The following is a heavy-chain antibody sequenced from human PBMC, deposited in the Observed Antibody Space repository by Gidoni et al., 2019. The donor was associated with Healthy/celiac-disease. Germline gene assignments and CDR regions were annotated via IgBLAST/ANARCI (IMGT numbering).Heavy chain of an antibody. V-gene: IGHV4-38-2*01. D-gene: IGHD3-10*01. J-gene: IGHJ4*02. CDR1: GYSISSGYY. Sequence: QVQLQESGPGLVKPSETLSLTCAVSGYSISSGYYWGWIRQPPGKGLEWIGSIYHSGSTYYNPSLKSRVTISVDTSKNQFSLKLSSVTAADTAVYYCARAPGNHYYTYWGQGTLVTVSS. CDR2: IYHSGST. CDR3: ARAPGNHYYTY.